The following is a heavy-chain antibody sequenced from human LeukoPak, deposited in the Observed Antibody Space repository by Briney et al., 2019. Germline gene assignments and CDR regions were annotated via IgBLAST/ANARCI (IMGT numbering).Heavy chain of an antibody. J-gene: IGHJ6*03. CDR2: ISSSGSTI. CDR1: GFTFSDYY. D-gene: IGHD6-13*01. CDR3: ARRYSSSWRNYYYYYMDV. Sequence: PGGSLRLSCAASGFTFSDYYMSWIRQAPGKGLEWVSYISSSGSTIYYADSVKGRFTISRDNAKNSLYLQMNSLRAEDTAVYYCARRYSSSWRNYYYYYMDVWGKGTTVTVSS. V-gene: IGHV3-11*04.